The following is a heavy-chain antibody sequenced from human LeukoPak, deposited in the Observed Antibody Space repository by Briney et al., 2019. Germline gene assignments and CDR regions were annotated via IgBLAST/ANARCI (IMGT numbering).Heavy chain of an antibody. V-gene: IGHV4-39*07. CDR1: GGSISSSSYY. J-gene: IGHJ4*02. CDR2: IYYSGST. D-gene: IGHD3-22*01. CDR3: ARGRDSRGYQFKGFDY. Sequence: SETLSLTCTVSGGSISSSSYYWGWIRQPPGKGLEWIGSIYYSGSTYYKPSLKSRVTISIDTSKNQFSLTLSSVTAADTAVYYCARGRDSRGYQFKGFDYWGQGTLVAVSS.